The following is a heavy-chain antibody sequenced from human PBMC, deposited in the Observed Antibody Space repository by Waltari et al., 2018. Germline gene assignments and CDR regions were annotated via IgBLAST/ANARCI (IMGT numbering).Heavy chain of an antibody. CDR2: IYSNGDT. CDR3: ARAGDSYYAMDV. CDR1: GASINSRGFY. D-gene: IGHD2-21*01. V-gene: IGHV4-31*09. J-gene: IGHJ6*02. Sequence: QVYLQESGPGLVKPSQTLSLTCTASGASINSRGFYWIWIRHHPGKGLEWVGYIYSNGDTFYNPSLKSRVIISVDKSRNQLSLKMTSATAADSAVYFCARAGDSYYAMDVWGQGTTVTVSS.